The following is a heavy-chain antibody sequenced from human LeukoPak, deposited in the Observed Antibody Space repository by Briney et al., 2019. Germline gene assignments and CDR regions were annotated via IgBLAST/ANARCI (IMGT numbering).Heavy chain of an antibody. CDR2: VHYTGST. Sequence: PSETLSLTCSVSGGSISGDGYHWGWIRRPPGKGLEWLGGVHYTGSTCYKTSLKSRLTVDMDTSRNQFSLRLSSVTAADTAVYYCARTSHSGYMVRGVLYYGMDVWGQGTTVTVSS. CDR1: GGSISGDGYH. V-gene: IGHV4-39*01. CDR3: ARTSHSGYMVRGVLYYGMDV. J-gene: IGHJ6*02. D-gene: IGHD3-10*01.